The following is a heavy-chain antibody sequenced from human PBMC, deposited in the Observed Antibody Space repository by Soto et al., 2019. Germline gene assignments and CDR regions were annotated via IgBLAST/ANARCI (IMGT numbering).Heavy chain of an antibody. CDR2: LYGNSGGI. D-gene: IGHD2-21*02. V-gene: IGHV3-23*01. J-gene: IGHJ4*02. CDR3: AKDAVAGDGLWLMDH. Sequence: PGGSLTLSCAASGFTFGSYAMTWVRQAPGKGLESVAGLYGNSGGIQYADSVRGRFTIFRDNSNNIVFLHMRSLRVEDTAVYFCAKDAVAGDGLWLMDHWGQGTLVTVSS. CDR1: GFTFGSYA.